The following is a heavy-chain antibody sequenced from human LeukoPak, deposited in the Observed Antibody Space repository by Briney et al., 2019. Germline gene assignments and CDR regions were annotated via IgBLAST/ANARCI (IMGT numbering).Heavy chain of an antibody. D-gene: IGHD1-1*01. J-gene: IGHJ4*02. CDR2: IWYDGSNK. CDR1: GFTFSSYG. CDR3: ASGTVIGFD. V-gene: IGHV3-33*01. Sequence: GGSLRLSCAASGFTFSSYGMHWVRQAPGKGLEWVAVIWYDGSNKYYADSVKGRITISRDNSKNTLYLQMNSLRAEDTAVYYCASGTVIGFDWGQGTLVTVSS.